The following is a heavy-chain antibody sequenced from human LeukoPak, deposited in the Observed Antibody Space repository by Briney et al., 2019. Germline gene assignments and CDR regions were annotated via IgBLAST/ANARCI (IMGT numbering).Heavy chain of an antibody. CDR3: ARGESFPSPNY. CDR1: GYTFTGYY. Sequence: ASVKVSCKASGYTFTGYYMHWVRQAPGQGLEWVGWINPHSGGSKYAQKFQGRVTMTWDTSISTAYMELSSLRSDDTAVFYCARGESFPSPNYWGQGTLVTVSS. J-gene: IGHJ4*02. CDR2: INPHSGGS. V-gene: IGHV1-2*02.